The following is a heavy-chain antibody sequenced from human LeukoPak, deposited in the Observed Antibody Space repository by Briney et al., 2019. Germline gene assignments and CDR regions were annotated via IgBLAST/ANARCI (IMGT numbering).Heavy chain of an antibody. CDR3: ARRGGYMDV. CDR1: GGSFSGYY. D-gene: IGHD3-3*01. Sequence: SETLSLTCAVYGGSFSGYYWSWIRQPPGKGLEWIGEINHSGSTNYNPSLKSRVTIPVDTSKNQFSLTLSSVTAADTAVYYCARRGGYMDVWGKGTTVTISS. V-gene: IGHV4-34*01. J-gene: IGHJ6*03. CDR2: INHSGST.